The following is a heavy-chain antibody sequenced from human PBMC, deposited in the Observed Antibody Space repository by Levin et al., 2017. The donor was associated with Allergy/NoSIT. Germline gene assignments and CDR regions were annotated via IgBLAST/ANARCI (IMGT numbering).Heavy chain of an antibody. J-gene: IGHJ4*02. V-gene: IGHV5-51*01. D-gene: IGHD1/OR15-1a*01. CDR2: IYLGDPHT. CDR3: AGTQHGNTRFDD. Sequence: PGGSLRLSCKGSGYSLSTYWIGWVRQMPGKGLEWVGLIYLGDPHTTKSPSSFQGRVTVSADRSIATAYAQWNSLEASDTAIYYCAGTQHGNTRFDDWGEGTLVTVYS. CDR1: GYSLSTYW.